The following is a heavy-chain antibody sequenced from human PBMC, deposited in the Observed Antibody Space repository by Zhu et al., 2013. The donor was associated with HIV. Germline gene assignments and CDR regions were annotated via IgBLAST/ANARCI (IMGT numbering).Heavy chain of an antibody. CDR3: ARDNGYFDSSGYARPTYSFHY. CDR1: GGSFSGYY. CDR2: INHSGST. Sequence: QVQLQQWGAGLLKPSETLSLTCAVYGGSFSGYYWSWIRQPPGKGLEWIGEINHSGSTNYNPSLKSRVTISVDTSKNQFSLKLSSVTAADTAVYYCARDNGYFDSSGYARPTYSFHYWGPGNPRSPSPQ. V-gene: IGHV4-34*01. D-gene: IGHD3-22*01. J-gene: IGHJ4*03.